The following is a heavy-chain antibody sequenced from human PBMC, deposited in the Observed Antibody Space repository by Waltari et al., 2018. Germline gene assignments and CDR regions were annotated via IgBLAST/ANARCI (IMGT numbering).Heavy chain of an antibody. Sequence: QVQLVESGGGVVQPARSLRLSCAASGFTFLSYPIPWVRQAAGKGVEWVAVISYNGRNIYYIDSVKGRFTISRDNSKKMLDLQMNSLRAEDTAVYYCARDYCDRKNCHGMDVWGQGTTVTVSS. J-gene: IGHJ6*02. CDR1: GFTFLSYP. D-gene: IGHD3-22*01. V-gene: IGHV3-30*04. CDR2: ISYNGRNI. CDR3: ARDYCDRKNCHGMDV.